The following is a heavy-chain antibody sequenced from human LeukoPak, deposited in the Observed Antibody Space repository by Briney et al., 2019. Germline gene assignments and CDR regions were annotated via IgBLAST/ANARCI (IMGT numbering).Heavy chain of an antibody. V-gene: IGHV3-48*01. D-gene: IGHD5-18*01. Sequence: PGGSLRLSCAASGFTFSTYSMNWVRRAPGRGLEWVSYISSSSSTIYYADSVRGRFTISRDNAKNSLYLQMNSLRAEDTAVYHCANDLGWIQLNLGRGQGTLVTVSS. J-gene: IGHJ4*02. CDR1: GFTFSTYS. CDR2: ISSSSSTI. CDR3: ANDLGWIQLNLG.